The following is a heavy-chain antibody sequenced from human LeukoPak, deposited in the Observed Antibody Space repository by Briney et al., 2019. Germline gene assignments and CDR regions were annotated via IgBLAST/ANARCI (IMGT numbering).Heavy chain of an antibody. CDR1: GFTFSSYW. CDR3: ARGKMTTECDY. Sequence: GGSLRLSCAVSGFTFSSYWVHWVRQAPGKGLVWVSRINSDGSSTSYADSVKGRFTISRDNAKNTLYLQINSLGAEDTAVYYCARGKMTTECDYWGQGTLVTVSS. J-gene: IGHJ4*02. D-gene: IGHD4-11*01. V-gene: IGHV3-74*01. CDR2: INSDGSST.